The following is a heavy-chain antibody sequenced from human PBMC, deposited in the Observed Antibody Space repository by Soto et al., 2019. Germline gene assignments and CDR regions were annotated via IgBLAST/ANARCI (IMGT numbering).Heavy chain of an antibody. CDR3: ARDRGYSGYDREVFDF. CDR1: GFTFSSYA. D-gene: IGHD5-12*01. CDR2: ISATGGSA. J-gene: IGHJ4*02. V-gene: IGHV3-23*01. Sequence: EVQLLQSGGGLVQPGGSLRLSCVASGFTFSSYAMNWVRQAPGKGPEWVSSISATGGSAYYADSAKGRFTISRDNSKNTLYLQMASLGADDTAVYYCARDRGYSGYDREVFDFWGQGTLVTVSS.